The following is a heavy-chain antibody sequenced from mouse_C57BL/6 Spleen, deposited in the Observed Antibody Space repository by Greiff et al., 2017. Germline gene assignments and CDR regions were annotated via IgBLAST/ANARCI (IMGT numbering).Heavy chain of an antibody. CDR1: GYTFTEYT. J-gene: IGHJ2*01. V-gene: IGHV1-62-2*01. D-gene: IGHD1-1*02. Sequence: QVQLKQSGAELVKPGASVKLSCKASGYTFTEYTIHWVKQRSGQGLEWIGWFYPGSGSIKYNEKFKDKATLTADKSSSTVYMELSRLTSEDSAVYFCARHEDGGSPLPDYFDYWGQGTTLTVSS. CDR3: ARHEDGGSPLPDYFDY. CDR2: FYPGSGSI.